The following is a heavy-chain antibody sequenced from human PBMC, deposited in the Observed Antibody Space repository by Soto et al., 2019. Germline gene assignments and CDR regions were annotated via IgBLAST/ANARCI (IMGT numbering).Heavy chain of an antibody. D-gene: IGHD2-2*01. CDR2: IYHSGST. Sequence: KTSETLSLTCAVSGGSISSSNWWSWVRQPPGKGLEWIGEIYHSGSTNYNPSLKSRVTISVDKSKNQFSLKLSSVTAADTAVYYCASHRIGIVVVPAANEAYGMDVWGQGTTVTVSS. CDR3: ASHRIGIVVVPAANEAYGMDV. CDR1: GGSISSSNW. V-gene: IGHV4-4*02. J-gene: IGHJ6*02.